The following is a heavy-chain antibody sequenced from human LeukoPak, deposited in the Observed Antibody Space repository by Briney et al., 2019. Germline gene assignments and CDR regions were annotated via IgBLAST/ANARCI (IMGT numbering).Heavy chain of an antibody. CDR1: GFTFSSYG. Sequence: GGSLRLSCAASGFTFSSYGMHWVRQAPGKGLEWVAVIWYDGSNKYYADSVKGRFTISRDNSKNTLYLQMNSLRAEDTAVYYCVRAQTYYYDSSRSGFGYWGQGTLVTVSS. J-gene: IGHJ4*02. D-gene: IGHD3-22*01. V-gene: IGHV3-33*08. CDR2: IWYDGSNK. CDR3: VRAQTYYYDSSRSGFGY.